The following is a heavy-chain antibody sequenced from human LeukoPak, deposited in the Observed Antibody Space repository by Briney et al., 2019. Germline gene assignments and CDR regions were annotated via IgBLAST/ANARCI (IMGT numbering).Heavy chain of an antibody. V-gene: IGHV3-23*01. J-gene: IGHJ4*02. Sequence: GGSLRLSCAASGFTFSSYNMNWVRQAPGKGLEWVSAISGSGGSTYYADSVKGRFTISRDNSKNTLYLQMNSLRAEDTAVYYCAKTVGYSYGKSPIDYWGQGTLVTVSS. CDR1: GFTFSSYN. CDR3: AKTVGYSYGKSPIDY. CDR2: ISGSGGST. D-gene: IGHD5-18*01.